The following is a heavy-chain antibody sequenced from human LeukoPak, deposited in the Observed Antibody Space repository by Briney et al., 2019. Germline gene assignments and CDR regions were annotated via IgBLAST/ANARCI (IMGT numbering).Heavy chain of an antibody. V-gene: IGHV4-31*03. Sequence: SETLSLTCTVSGASISSNGYYWSWIRQHPGKGLEWIGNIYNSGITHYNPSLKSRIIMSVDTSKNQFSLKLSSVTAADTAVYYCARINFNPDYWGQGTLVSVSS. J-gene: IGHJ4*02. CDR1: GASISSNGYY. D-gene: IGHD1-14*01. CDR2: IYNSGIT. CDR3: ARINFNPDY.